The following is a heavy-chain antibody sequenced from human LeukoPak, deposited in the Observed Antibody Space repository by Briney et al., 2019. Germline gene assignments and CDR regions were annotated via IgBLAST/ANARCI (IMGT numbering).Heavy chain of an antibody. D-gene: IGHD6-13*01. V-gene: IGHV1-18*04. J-gene: IGHJ4*02. CDR1: GYTFTGYY. CDR2: ISTYNGNT. Sequence: GASVKVSCKASGYTFTGYYMHWVRQAPGQGLEWMGWISTYNGNTNYAQKLQGRVTMTTDTSTSTAYMELRSLRSDDTALYYCARAMGDSSSWYELNFDSWGQGTLVTVSS. CDR3: ARAMGDSSSWYELNFDS.